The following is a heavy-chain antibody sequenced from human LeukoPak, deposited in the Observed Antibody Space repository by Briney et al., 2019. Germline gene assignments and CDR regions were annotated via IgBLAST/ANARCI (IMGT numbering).Heavy chain of an antibody. CDR3: ARGRIAVADRALDY. D-gene: IGHD6-19*01. V-gene: IGHV1-8*03. CDR2: MNPNSGNT. J-gene: IGHJ4*02. Sequence: ASVKVSCKASGYTFTSYDINWVRQATGQGLEWMGWMNPNSGNTGYAQKFQGRVTITRNTSISTAYMELSSLRSEDTAVYYCARGRIAVADRALDYWGQGTPVTVSS. CDR1: GYTFTSYD.